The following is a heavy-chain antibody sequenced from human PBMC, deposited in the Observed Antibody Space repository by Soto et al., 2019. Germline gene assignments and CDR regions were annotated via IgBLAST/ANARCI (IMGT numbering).Heavy chain of an antibody. Sequence: PSETLSLTCNVSGGAIDSGGYYWCWIRQLPGKGLEWIGYIYYSGSTYYNPSLKSRVSISIDTSKNQFSLKLISATAADTAVYYCARVGSSYARRGLDGWGQGTTVTVSS. CDR1: GGAIDSGGYY. CDR2: IYYSGST. D-gene: IGHD3-16*01. V-gene: IGHV4-31*03. J-gene: IGHJ6*02. CDR3: ARVGSSYARRGLDG.